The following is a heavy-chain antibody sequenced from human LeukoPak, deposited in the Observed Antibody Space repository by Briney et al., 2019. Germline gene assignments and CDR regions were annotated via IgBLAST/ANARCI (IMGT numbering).Heavy chain of an antibody. J-gene: IGHJ5*02. Sequence: PSETLSLTCTVSGVSISSGDHYWSWIRQPPGKGLEWIGHIYYSGSTYYNPSLKSRVTISADTSKNQFSLKLSSVSAADTAVYYCARRGYCSGGSCYAGLNWFDPWGQGTLVTVSS. V-gene: IGHV4-30-4*01. CDR1: GVSISSGDHY. CDR3: ARRGYCSGGSCYAGLNWFDP. CDR2: IYYSGST. D-gene: IGHD2-15*01.